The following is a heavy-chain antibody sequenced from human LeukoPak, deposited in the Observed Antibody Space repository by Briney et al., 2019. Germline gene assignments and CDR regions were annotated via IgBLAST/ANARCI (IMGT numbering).Heavy chain of an antibody. V-gene: IGHV4-39*07. CDR2: IYYSGST. CDR1: GGSISSSSYY. Sequence: ASETLSLTCTVSGGSISSSSYYWGWIRQPPGKGLEWIGSIYYSGSTYYNPSLKSRVTISVDTSKNQFSLKLSSVTAADTAVYYCAREEGGIAAPFDYWGQGTLVTVSS. CDR3: AREEGGIAAPFDY. J-gene: IGHJ4*02. D-gene: IGHD6-13*01.